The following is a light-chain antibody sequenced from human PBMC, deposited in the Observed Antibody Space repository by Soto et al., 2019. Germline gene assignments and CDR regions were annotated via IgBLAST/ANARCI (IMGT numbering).Light chain of an antibody. V-gene: IGLV2-11*01. CDR2: DVS. Sequence: QSVLTQPRSVSGSPGQSVTISCTGTSSDVGGYNYVSWYQQHPGKAPKLMIYDVSKRPSGVPDRFSGSKSGNTASLTISGLQAEDEADYYSCSFAGSYTWVFGGGTKLTVL. J-gene: IGLJ3*02. CDR1: SSDVGGYNY. CDR3: CSFAGSYTWV.